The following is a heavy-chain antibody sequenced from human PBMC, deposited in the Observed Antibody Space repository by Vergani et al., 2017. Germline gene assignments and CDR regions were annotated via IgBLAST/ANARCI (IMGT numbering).Heavy chain of an antibody. D-gene: IGHD4-23*01. J-gene: IGHJ2*01. Sequence: QVQLQESGPGLVRPSETLSLKCSVSGASVDSFYWSWIRQSPGKGLEWIGYVFRNGNVNYNPSFNFRVAIDTSNNELSLRVTSVTAADTAVYDCAGDFGGEWYFDLWGRGATVTVSS. CDR3: AGDFGGEWYFDL. CDR1: GASVDSFY. V-gene: IGHV4-59*02. CDR2: VFRNGNV.